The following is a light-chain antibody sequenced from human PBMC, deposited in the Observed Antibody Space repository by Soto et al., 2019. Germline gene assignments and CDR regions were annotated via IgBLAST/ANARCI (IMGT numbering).Light chain of an antibody. J-gene: IGKJ2*01. CDR3: QHYNNYSYT. CDR2: KAS. CDR1: QSITTS. V-gene: IGKV1-5*03. Sequence: DLQMTQSPSALSASVGDRVTITCRASQSITTSLAWYQQRPGKAPRLLIYKASTLESGVPSRFSGSGSGTEFTLTISSLQPDDFATYYCQHYNNYSYTFGQGTKLEIK.